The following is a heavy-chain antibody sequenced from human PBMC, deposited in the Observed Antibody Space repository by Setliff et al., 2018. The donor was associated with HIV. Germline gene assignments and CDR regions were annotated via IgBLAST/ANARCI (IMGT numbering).Heavy chain of an antibody. CDR1: GYTFTDYG. CDR3: ARLKSPTPYYYYGMDV. J-gene: IGHJ6*02. Sequence: GESLKISCKASGYTFTDYGIAWVRQMPGKGLEWIGVFFPGDSNVIYSPPFPGQVTISVDKSTATAYLQWSSLKASDTAMYYCARLKSPTPYYYYGMDVWGQGTTVTVSS. D-gene: IGHD4-4*01. V-gene: IGHV5-51*01. CDR2: FFPGDSNV.